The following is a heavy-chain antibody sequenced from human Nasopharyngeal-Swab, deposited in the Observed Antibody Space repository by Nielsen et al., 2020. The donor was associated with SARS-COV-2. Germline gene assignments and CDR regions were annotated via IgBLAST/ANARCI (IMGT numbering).Heavy chain of an antibody. CDR1: GFTFSSYA. CDR2: IYSGGST. J-gene: IGHJ6*02. D-gene: IGHD6-13*01. Sequence: GGSLRLSCAASGFTFSSYAMSWVRQAPGKGLEWVSVIYSGGSTYYADSVKGRFTISRDNSKNTLYLQMNSLRAEDTAVYYCARHSYSSSWGYYYYGMDVWGQGTTVTVSS. V-gene: IGHV3-66*04. CDR3: ARHSYSSSWGYYYYGMDV.